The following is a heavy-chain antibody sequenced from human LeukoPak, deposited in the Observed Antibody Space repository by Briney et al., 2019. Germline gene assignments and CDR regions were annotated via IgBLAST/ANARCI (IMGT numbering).Heavy chain of an antibody. CDR1: GFTFSSYS. D-gene: IGHD3-10*02. Sequence: GGSLRLSCAASGFTFSSYSMNWVCQAPGKGLEWVSSISSSSSYTYYADSVKGRVTISRDNAKNSLYLQMNSLRAEDTAVYYCAELGITMIGGVWGKGTTVTISS. CDR2: ISSSSSYT. CDR3: AELGITMIGGV. J-gene: IGHJ6*04. V-gene: IGHV3-21*01.